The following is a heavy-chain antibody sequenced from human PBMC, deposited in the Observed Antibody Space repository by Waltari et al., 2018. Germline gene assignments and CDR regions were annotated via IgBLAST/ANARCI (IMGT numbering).Heavy chain of an antibody. Sequence: EVQLVESGGGLVQPGGSQRISCAASGFTFSSYNMNWVRQAPGKGLEWVSYISSGSSAIYYSDSVRGRFIVSRDNGKNSLYLQMNSLRADDTAVYYCAREPRLDCWGQGTLVTVSS. CDR2: ISSGSSAI. J-gene: IGHJ4*02. CDR1: GFTFSSYN. CDR3: AREPRLDC. V-gene: IGHV3-48*01.